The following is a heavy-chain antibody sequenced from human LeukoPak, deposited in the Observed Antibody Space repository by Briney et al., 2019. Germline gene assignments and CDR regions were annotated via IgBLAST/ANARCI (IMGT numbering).Heavy chain of an antibody. CDR1: GFIFISYA. J-gene: IGHJ4*02. D-gene: IGHD6-19*01. CDR2: ILYDGSSN. Sequence: PGWSLSLSCAAYGFIFISYAMHWVRQGPGMGLEGVVLILYDGSSNYYAKSVKGRFTISRDNSKNTLYLQMNSLRAEDAAVYYCARACSSGCYSDYWGQGTLVTVYS. CDR3: ARACSSGCYSDY. V-gene: IGHV3-30*04.